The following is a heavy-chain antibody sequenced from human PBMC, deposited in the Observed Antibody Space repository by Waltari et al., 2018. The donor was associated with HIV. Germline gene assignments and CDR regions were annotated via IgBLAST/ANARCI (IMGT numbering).Heavy chain of an antibody. J-gene: IGHJ5*02. CDR2: FYRNDTT. CDR1: GTLVSDDY. V-gene: IGHV3-53*02. CDR3: FRVIRYYAP. D-gene: IGHD3-3*01. Sequence: EVKLVQSGGGVVCPEESLRLSCAVSGTLVSDDYLSWIRQSPWNGLDCVSVFYRNDTTYYADSVKARFFISRDKAKNIFYLQIDYPRRADSATYFCFRVIRYYAPLGQGVLVSFS.